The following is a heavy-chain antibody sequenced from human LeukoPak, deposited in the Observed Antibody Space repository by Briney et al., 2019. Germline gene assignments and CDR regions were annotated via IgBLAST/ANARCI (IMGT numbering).Heavy chain of an antibody. CDR1: GGTFSSYA. CDR3: ARDPGKAAAGPETKIDY. Sequence: SVKVSCKASGGTFSSYAISWVRQAPGQGLEWMGRIIPILGIANYAQKFQGRVTITADKSTSTAYMELSSLRSEDTAVYYCARDPGKAAAGPETKIDYWGQGTLVTVSS. CDR2: IIPILGIA. V-gene: IGHV1-69*04. D-gene: IGHD6-13*01. J-gene: IGHJ4*02.